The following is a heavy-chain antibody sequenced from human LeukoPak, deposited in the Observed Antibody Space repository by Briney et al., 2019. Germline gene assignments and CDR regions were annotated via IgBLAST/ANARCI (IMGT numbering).Heavy chain of an antibody. CDR2: IRSKANSYAT. CDR3: TKYYYDSSGPPW. Sequence: PGGSLRLSCAASGFTFSGSAMHWVRQASGKGLEWVGRIRSKANSYATACAASVKGRFTISRDDSKNTAYLQMNSLKTEDTAVYYCTKYYYDSSGPPWWGQGTLVTVSS. V-gene: IGHV3-73*01. J-gene: IGHJ4*02. D-gene: IGHD3-22*01. CDR1: GFTFSGSA.